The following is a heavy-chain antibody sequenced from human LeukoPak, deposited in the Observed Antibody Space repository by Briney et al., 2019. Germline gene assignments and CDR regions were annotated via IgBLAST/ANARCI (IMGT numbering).Heavy chain of an antibody. CDR2: IYYGGST. CDR1: GGSISSNTYY. J-gene: IGHJ3*02. Sequence: PSETLSLTCTVSGGSISSNTYYWDCIRQPPGKGLECIGNIYYGGSTYYNPSLKSRVIISVDTSKNQFSLKLSSVTAADTAVYYLTREDGDQDAFDIWGQGTMVTVSS. V-gene: IGHV4-39*07. CDR3: TREDGDQDAFDI. D-gene: IGHD2-21*02.